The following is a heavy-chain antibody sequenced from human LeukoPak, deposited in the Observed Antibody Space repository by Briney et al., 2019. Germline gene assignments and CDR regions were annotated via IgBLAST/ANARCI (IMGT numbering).Heavy chain of an antibody. CDR2: ISWNSGSI. CDR3: AKEAGSGWYVLDY. Sequence: PGGSLRLSCAASGFTFDVYATHWVRQAPGKGLEWVSGISWNSGSIGYADSVKGRFTISRDNAKNSLYLQMNSLRAEDTALYYCAKEAGSGWYVLDYWGQGTLVTVSS. V-gene: IGHV3-9*01. J-gene: IGHJ4*02. CDR1: GFTFDVYA. D-gene: IGHD6-19*01.